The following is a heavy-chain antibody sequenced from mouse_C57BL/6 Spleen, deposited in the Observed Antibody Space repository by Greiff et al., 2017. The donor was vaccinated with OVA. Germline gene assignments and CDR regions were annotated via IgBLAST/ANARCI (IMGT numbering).Heavy chain of an antibody. D-gene: IGHD1-1*01. Sequence: EVQLVESGPGLVKPSQSLSLTCSVTGYSITSGYYWNWIRQFPGNKLEWMGYISYDGSNNYNPSLKNRISITRDTSKNQFFLKLNSVTTEDTATYYCAYGSSPFAYWGQGTLVTVSA. J-gene: IGHJ3*01. V-gene: IGHV3-6*01. CDR2: ISYDGSN. CDR3: AYGSSPFAY. CDR1: GYSITSGYY.